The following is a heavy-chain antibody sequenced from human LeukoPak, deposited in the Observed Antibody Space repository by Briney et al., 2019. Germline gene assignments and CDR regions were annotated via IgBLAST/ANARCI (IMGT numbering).Heavy chain of an antibody. CDR3: ARDRLLWFGELY. Sequence: GASVKVSCKASGGTFSSYAISWVRQAPGQGLEWMGRIIPILGIANYAQKFQGRVTITADKSTSTAYMELSSLRSEDTAVYYCARDRLLWFGELYWGQGTLVTVSS. CDR1: GGTFSSYA. V-gene: IGHV1-69*04. D-gene: IGHD3-10*01. J-gene: IGHJ4*02. CDR2: IIPILGIA.